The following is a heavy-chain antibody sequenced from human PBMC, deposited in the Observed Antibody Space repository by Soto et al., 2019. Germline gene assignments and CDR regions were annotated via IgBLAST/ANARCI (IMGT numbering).Heavy chain of an antibody. D-gene: IGHD6-6*01. V-gene: IGHV4-34*01. Sequence: SETLSLTCAVYGGSFSGYYWSWIRQPPGKGLEWIGEINHSGSTNYNPSLKSRVTISVDTSKNQFSLKLSSVTAADTAVYYCARGRRSSSSVGVYYYYYYMDVWGKGTTVTVSS. CDR2: INHSGST. CDR3: ARGRRSSSSVGVYYYYYYMDV. J-gene: IGHJ6*03. CDR1: GGSFSGYY.